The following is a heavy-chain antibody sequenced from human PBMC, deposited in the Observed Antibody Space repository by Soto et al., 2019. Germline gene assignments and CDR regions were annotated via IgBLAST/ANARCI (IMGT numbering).Heavy chain of an antibody. CDR2: INAGNGNT. D-gene: IGHD2-15*01. CDR1: GYTFTSYA. Sequence: QVQLVQSGAEVKKPGASVKVSCKASGYTFTSYAMHWVRQAPGQRLEWMGWINAGNGNTKYSQKFQGRVTITRDTSASTAYMELSSLRSEDTAVYYCARGGCSGGSCYSNSQFAYWGQVTLVTVSS. V-gene: IGHV1-3*01. CDR3: ARGGCSGGSCYSNSQFAY. J-gene: IGHJ4*02.